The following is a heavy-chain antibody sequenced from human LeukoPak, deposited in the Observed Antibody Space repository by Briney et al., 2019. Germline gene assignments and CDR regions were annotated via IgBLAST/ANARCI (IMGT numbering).Heavy chain of an antibody. V-gene: IGHV4-59*01. CDR3: AREGAAADYFDY. Sequence: KPSETLSLTCTVSGGSISSYYWSWIRQPPGKGLEWIGYIYYSGSINYNPSLKSRVTISVDTSKNQFSLKLSSVTAADTAVYYCAREGAAADYFDYWGQGTLVTVSS. CDR2: IYYSGSI. CDR1: GGSISSYY. D-gene: IGHD6-13*01. J-gene: IGHJ4*02.